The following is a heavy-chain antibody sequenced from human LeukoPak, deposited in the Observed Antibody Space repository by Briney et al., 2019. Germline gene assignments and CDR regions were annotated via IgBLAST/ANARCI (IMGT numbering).Heavy chain of an antibody. Sequence: GGSLRLSCAAFGFSFSSHWMSWVRQAPGKGLEWVANINQVGSQKYYVDSVKGRFSISRDNAENSLYLQMNSLRAEDTAVYYCARSNREFASGTGDYWGQGTLVTVSS. CDR2: INQVGSQK. CDR1: GFSFSSHW. V-gene: IGHV3-7*05. D-gene: IGHD1-14*01. CDR3: ARSNREFASGTGDY. J-gene: IGHJ4*02.